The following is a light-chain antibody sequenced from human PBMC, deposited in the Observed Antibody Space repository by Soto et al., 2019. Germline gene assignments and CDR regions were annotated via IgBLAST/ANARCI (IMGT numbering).Light chain of an antibody. J-gene: IGLJ2*01. CDR2: VDNDGSH. CDR1: GGHSTYA. Sequence: QAVVTQSPSASASLGASVKLTCTLSGGHSTYAIAWHQQQPEKGPRYLMKVDNDGSHSKGDGIPDRFSGSSSGAERYLTISNPQSEDEADYYCQNWGTGIQVFGGGTKLTVL. V-gene: IGLV4-69*01. CDR3: QNWGTGIQV.